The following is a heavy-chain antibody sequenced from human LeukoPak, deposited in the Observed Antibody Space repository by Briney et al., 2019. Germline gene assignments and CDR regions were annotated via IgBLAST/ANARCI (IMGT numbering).Heavy chain of an antibody. Sequence: SETLSLTCTVSGASLSPYYWSWIRQPPGKGLECIGYIYYTGITNYNPSLRSRVTISVDTSKNQFSLKLDSVTAADTAIYFCARGHYDSTGYYSDYFDSWSRGILVTVSS. V-gene: IGHV4-59*01. CDR1: GASLSPYY. D-gene: IGHD3-22*01. CDR3: ARGHYDSTGYYSDYFDS. J-gene: IGHJ4*02. CDR2: IYYTGIT.